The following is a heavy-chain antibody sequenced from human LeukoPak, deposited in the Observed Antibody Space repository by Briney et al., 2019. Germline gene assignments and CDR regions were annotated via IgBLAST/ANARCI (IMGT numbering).Heavy chain of an antibody. J-gene: IGHJ4*02. CDR1: GFTFSSYS. CDR2: ISSSSSTI. D-gene: IGHD7-27*01. V-gene: IGHV3-48*01. Sequence: GGSLRLSCAASGFTFSSYSMNWVRQAPGKGLEWVSYISSSSSTIYYADSVKGRFTISRDNAKNSLYLQMNSLRAEDTAVYYCARGSDGDFDYWGQGTLVTVSS. CDR3: ARGSDGDFDY.